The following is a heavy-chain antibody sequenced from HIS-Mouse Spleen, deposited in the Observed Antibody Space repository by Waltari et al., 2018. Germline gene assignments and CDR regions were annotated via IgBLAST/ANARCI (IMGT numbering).Heavy chain of an antibody. Sequence: QVQLVESGGGLVKPGGSLRLSCAASGFTFSDYYISWIRQAPGKGLGWVSYISSSGGTIYYADSVKGRFTISRDNAKNSLYLQMNSLRAEDTAVYYCAGDSVIQGPFYSYGYYFDYWGQGTLVTVSS. CDR1: GFTFSDYY. J-gene: IGHJ4*02. CDR3: AGDSVIQGPFYSYGYYFDY. D-gene: IGHD5-18*01. V-gene: IGHV3-11*01. CDR2: ISSSGGTI.